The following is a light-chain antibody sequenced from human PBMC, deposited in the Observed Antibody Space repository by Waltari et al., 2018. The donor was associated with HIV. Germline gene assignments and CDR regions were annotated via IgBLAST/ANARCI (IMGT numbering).Light chain of an antibody. CDR2: DVH. Sequence: QSALTQPIAVSGSPGQSVTISCTGTNSDIGTYDRVCWYHQTPGTAPKLIIYDVHSRPSALPSRVSWSNSGNSASLPISVLQAEDEGYYYCSSYTTTTARVFGTGTKVTVL. J-gene: IGLJ1*01. CDR3: SSYTTTTARV. V-gene: IGLV2-18*02. CDR1: NSDIGTYDR.